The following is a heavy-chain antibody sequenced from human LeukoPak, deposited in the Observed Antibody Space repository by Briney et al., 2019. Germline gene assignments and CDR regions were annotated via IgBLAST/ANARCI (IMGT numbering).Heavy chain of an antibody. Sequence: PSETLSLTCTVSGGSISSGGYYWSGIRQHPGKGLEWIGYIYYSGSTYYNPSLKGRVTISVDTSKNQFSLKLSSVTAADTAVYYCARDRRGWFDPWGQGTLVTVSS. CDR2: IYYSGST. CDR1: GGSISSGGYY. D-gene: IGHD3-10*01. V-gene: IGHV4-31*03. J-gene: IGHJ5*02. CDR3: ARDRRGWFDP.